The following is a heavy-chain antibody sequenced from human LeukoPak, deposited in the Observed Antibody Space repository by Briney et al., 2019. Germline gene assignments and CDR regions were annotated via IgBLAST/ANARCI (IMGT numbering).Heavy chain of an antibody. CDR3: AKSNGYGLIDI. CDR1: GGSFSGYY. V-gene: IGHV4-34*01. J-gene: IGHJ3*02. Sequence: SETLSLTCAVYGGSFSGYYWSWIRQPPGKGLEWIGEINHSGSTNYNPSLKSRVTISVDASKNHFSLKLSSVTAADTAVYYCAKSNGYGLIDIWGQGTMVTVSS. CDR2: INHSGST. D-gene: IGHD3-10*01.